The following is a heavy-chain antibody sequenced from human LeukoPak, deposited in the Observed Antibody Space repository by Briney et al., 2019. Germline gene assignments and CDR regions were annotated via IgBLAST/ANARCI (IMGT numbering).Heavy chain of an antibody. CDR3: AKDGYYDSSGSPYFDY. Sequence: GGSLRLSCAASGFTFSSYWMSWVRQAPRKGLEWVANIKQDGSEKYYVDSVKGRFTISRDNSKNTLYLQMNSLRAEDTAVYYCAKDGYYDSSGSPYFDYWGQGTLVTVSS. V-gene: IGHV3-7*03. J-gene: IGHJ4*02. CDR1: GFTFSSYW. D-gene: IGHD3-22*01. CDR2: IKQDGSEK.